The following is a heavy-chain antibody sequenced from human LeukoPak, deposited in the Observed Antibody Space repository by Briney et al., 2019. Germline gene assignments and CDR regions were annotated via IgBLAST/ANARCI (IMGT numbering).Heavy chain of an antibody. CDR2: ISWNSGSI. J-gene: IGHJ6*02. CDR1: GFTFDDYA. D-gene: IGHD4-17*01. V-gene: IGHV3-9*01. Sequence: PGGSLRLSCAASGFTFDDYAMHWVRQAPGKGLEWVSGISWNSGSIGYADSVKGRFTISRDNAKNSLYLQMNSLRAEDTALYYCAKDVGPREDYGDYGPVSRRHYYYYGMDVWGQGTTVTVSS. CDR3: AKDVGPREDYGDYGPVSRRHYYYYGMDV.